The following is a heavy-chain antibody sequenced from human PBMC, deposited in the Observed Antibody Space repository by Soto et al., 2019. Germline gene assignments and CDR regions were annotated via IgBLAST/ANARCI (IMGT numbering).Heavy chain of an antibody. J-gene: IGHJ5*02. CDR2: IYYSGST. CDR1: GGSISSGGYY. Sequence: SETLSLTCTVSGGSISSGGYYWSWIRQHPGKGLEWIGYIYYSGSTYYNPSLKSRVTISVDTSKNQFSLKLSSVTAADTAVYYCARDSGYYWNYGNWFVPWRQGTLVTVSS. D-gene: IGHD1-7*01. CDR3: ARDSGYYWNYGNWFVP. V-gene: IGHV4-31*03.